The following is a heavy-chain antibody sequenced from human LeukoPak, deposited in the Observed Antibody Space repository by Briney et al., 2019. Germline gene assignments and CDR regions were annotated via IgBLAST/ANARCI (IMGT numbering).Heavy chain of an antibody. V-gene: IGHV4-30-4*08. J-gene: IGHJ3*01. D-gene: IGHD1-26*01. CDR3: ARDAPVGATS. Sequence: SETLSLTCTVSGGSISSGDYYWSWIRQPPGKGLEWIGHIYYSGSTYYNPSLKSRVTISVDTSKNQFSLKLSSVTAADTAVYYCARDAPVGATSWGQGTMVTVSS. CDR2: IYYSGST. CDR1: GGSISSGDYY.